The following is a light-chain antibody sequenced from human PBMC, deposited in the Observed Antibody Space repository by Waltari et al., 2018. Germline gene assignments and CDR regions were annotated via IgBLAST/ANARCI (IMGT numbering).Light chain of an antibody. J-gene: IGKJ1*01. Sequence: EIVLTQSPGTLPLSPGERPTLPCRASQSVSRTLAWYQQKPGQAPRLLIYGASTRATGIPDRFSGSGSGTDFSLTISRLEPEDFAVYYCQHYVRLPVTFGQGTKVEIK. CDR3: QHYVRLPVT. CDR1: QSVSRT. CDR2: GAS. V-gene: IGKV3-20*01.